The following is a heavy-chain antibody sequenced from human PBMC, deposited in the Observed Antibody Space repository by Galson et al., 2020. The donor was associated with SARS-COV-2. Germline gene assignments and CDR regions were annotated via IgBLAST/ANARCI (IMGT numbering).Heavy chain of an antibody. CDR1: GIILSSYG. CDR3: AKDYVTAVVVPGTNWGMDI. J-gene: IGHJ6*02. Sequence: GESLKISCAASGIILSSYGMHWVRQAPGKALAWVAVISYDGSRQYYADSVKGRFPISRDNSKNTLYLQMDSLRAEDTAVYYCAKDYVTAVVVPGTNWGMDIWGQGTTVTVSS. V-gene: IGHV3-30*18. CDR2: ISYDGSRQ. D-gene: IGHD2-2*01.